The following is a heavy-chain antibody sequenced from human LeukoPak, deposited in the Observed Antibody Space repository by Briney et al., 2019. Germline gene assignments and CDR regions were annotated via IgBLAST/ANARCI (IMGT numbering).Heavy chain of an antibody. CDR3: ARDRGLAGGADAFDI. CDR2: INPNSGGT. Sequence: ASVKVSCKASGGTFSSYAISWVRQAPGQGLEWMGWINPNSGGTNYAQKFQGWVTMTRDTSISTAYMELSRLRSDDTAVYYCARDRGLAGGADAFDIWGQGTMVTVSS. V-gene: IGHV1-2*04. CDR1: GGTFSSYA. J-gene: IGHJ3*02. D-gene: IGHD6-19*01.